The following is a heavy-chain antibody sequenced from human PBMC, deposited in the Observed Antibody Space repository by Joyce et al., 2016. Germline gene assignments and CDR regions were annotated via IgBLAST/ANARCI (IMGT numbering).Heavy chain of an antibody. CDR1: GDTFSGYG. CDR2: ISAYNGNT. Sequence: QVQPVQSGAEVKKPGASVKVSCKASGDTFSGYGFTWVRQAPGQGLEVMGWISAYNGNTNYAQKRQDRVAMTTDTSTSTAYMELRSLRSDDTAIYYCARSATSVTTYYYWGQGTLVTVSS. CDR3: ARSATSVTTYYY. D-gene: IGHD4-17*01. V-gene: IGHV1-18*01. J-gene: IGHJ4*02.